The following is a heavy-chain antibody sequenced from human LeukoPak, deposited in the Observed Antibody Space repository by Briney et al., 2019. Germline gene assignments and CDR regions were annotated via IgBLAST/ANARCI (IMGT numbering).Heavy chain of an antibody. CDR3: ARRRPPNYYDSSGTYFDF. CDR2: VNHSGST. D-gene: IGHD3-22*01. V-gene: IGHV4-34*01. J-gene: IGHJ4*02. CDR1: VGSFSGYY. Sequence: PSETLSLNCAVYVGSFSGYYWSWLRQPPGKGLEGIGEVNHSGSTNYNPSLKSRVTISVDTSKNPFSLNASTVTAADTAVYYCARRRPPNYYDSSGTYFDFWGQGTLVTVSS.